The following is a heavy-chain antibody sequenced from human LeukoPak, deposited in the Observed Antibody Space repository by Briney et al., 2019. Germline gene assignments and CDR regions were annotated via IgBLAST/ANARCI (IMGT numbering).Heavy chain of an antibody. Sequence: ASVKVSCKVSGYTLTELSMHWVRQAPGKGLEWMGGFDPEDGETIYAQKFQGRVTMTEDTSTDTAYMELGSLRSEDTAVYYCATWEIAGLQFDYWGQGTLVTVSS. CDR2: FDPEDGET. V-gene: IGHV1-24*01. D-gene: IGHD5-24*01. CDR1: GYTLTELS. J-gene: IGHJ4*02. CDR3: ATWEIAGLQFDY.